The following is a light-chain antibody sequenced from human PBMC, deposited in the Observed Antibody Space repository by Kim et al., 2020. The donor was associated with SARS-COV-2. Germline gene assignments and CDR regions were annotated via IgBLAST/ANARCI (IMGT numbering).Light chain of an antibody. Sequence: QSVLTQPPSVSAAPGQKVTISCSGGDSNIGNNYVSWYQHISGTAPKLLIYENSKRPSAIPDRFSASKSGTSAALDITGLLTGDEADYYCASWDSNLSALLFCGGTKVTVL. CDR2: ENS. V-gene: IGLV1-51*01. CDR1: DSNIGNNY. CDR3: ASWDSNLSALL. J-gene: IGLJ2*01.